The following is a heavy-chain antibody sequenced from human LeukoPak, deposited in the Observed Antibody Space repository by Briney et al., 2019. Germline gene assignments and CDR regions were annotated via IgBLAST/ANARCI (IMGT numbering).Heavy chain of an antibody. CDR3: ARSGAPTLDY. D-gene: IGHD2-15*01. V-gene: IGHV3-74*01. Sequence: GGSLRLSCAASGFTFSSYWMHWVRQAPGEGLVWVSRIDSDGSSTIYADSARGRFTISRDNAKNTLYLQMNSLRAEDTAVYYCARSGAPTLDYWGQGTLVIVSS. CDR1: GFTFSSYW. CDR2: IDSDGSST. J-gene: IGHJ4*02.